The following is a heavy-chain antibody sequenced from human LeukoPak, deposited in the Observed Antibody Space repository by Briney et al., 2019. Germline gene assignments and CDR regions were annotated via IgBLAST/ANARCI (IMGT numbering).Heavy chain of an antibody. D-gene: IGHD6-6*01. CDR2: IYYSGST. J-gene: IGHJ3*02. CDR1: GGSINTNGYN. V-gene: IGHV4-39*07. CDR3: ARDVVAARGDAFDI. Sequence: SETLSLTCTVSGGSINTNGYNWGWIRQPPGMGLECIGSIYYSGSTFYNPSLKSRVTISIDTSKNQFSLNLSSVTAADTAVYFCARDVVAARGDAFDIWGQGTMVTVSS.